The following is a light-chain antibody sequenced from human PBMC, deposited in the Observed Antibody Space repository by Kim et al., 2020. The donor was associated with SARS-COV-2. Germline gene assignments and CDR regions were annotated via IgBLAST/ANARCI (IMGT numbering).Light chain of an antibody. CDR1: SSGVGGYNY. CDR3: CSYAGSYTYV. J-gene: IGLJ1*01. V-gene: IGLV2-11*01. CDR2: DVS. Sequence: GQAVTISGTGTSSGVGGYNYVSWYQQHPGKAPNLMIYDVSKRPSGVPDRFSGSKSGNTASLTISGLQAEDEADYYCCSYAGSYTYVFGTGTKVTVL.